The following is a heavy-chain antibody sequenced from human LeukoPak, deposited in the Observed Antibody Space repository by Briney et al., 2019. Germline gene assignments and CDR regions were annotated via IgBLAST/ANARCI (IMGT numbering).Heavy chain of an antibody. CDR3: TSPGSSSWYDFYYYGMDV. Sequence: GGSLKLSCAAPGFTFSGSAMHWVRQASGKGLERVGRIRSKANSYATAYAASVKGRFTISRDDSKNTAYLQMNSLKTEDTAVYYCTSPGSSSWYDFYYYGMDVWGQGTTVTVSS. CDR2: IRSKANSYAT. V-gene: IGHV3-73*01. J-gene: IGHJ6*02. D-gene: IGHD6-13*01. CDR1: GFTFSGSA.